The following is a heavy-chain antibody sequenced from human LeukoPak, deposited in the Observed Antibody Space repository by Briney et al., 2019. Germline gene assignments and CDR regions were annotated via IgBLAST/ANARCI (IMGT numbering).Heavy chain of an antibody. V-gene: IGHV3-23*01. CDR1: GFTFSSYA. J-gene: IGHJ4*02. Sequence: GGSLILSCAASGFTFSSYAMSWVRQAPGKGLEWVSAISGSGGSTYYADSVKGRFTISRDNSKNTLYLQMNSLRAEDTAVYYCAKDAGRPTYYDILTGYYVDYWGQGTLVTVSS. CDR2: ISGSGGST. CDR3: AKDAGRPTYYDILTGYYVDY. D-gene: IGHD3-9*01.